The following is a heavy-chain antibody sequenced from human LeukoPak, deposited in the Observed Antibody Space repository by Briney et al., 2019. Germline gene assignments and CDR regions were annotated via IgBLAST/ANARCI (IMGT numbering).Heavy chain of an antibody. CDR1: GFTFSGFG. J-gene: IGHJ6*02. CDR3: AKDSGYYGMDV. CDR2: ISYDGSNK. Sequence: GGSLRLSCAVSGFTFSGFGMHWVRQAPGKGLEWVAVISYDGSNKYYADSVKGRFTISRDNSKNTLYLQMNSLRAEDTAVYYCAKDSGYYGMDVWGQGTTVTVSS. V-gene: IGHV3-30*18.